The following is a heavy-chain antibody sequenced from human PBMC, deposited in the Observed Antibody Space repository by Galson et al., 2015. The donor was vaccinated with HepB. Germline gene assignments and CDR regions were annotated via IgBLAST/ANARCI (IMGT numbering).Heavy chain of an antibody. D-gene: IGHD1-7*01. CDR1: GYSFTDYY. V-gene: IGHV1-2*02. J-gene: IGHJ4*01. CDR3: ARANWNYANY. Sequence: SVKVSCKASGYSFTDYYVHWVRQVPGQGLEWMGWINPHSGGTNYAQKFQGRVTMTSDTFISTAYMDLSRLRSDDTAVYYCARANWNYANYWGQGTLVTVSS. CDR2: INPHSGGT.